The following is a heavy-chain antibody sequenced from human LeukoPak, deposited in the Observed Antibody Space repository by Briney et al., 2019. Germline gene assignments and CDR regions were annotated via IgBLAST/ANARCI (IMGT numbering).Heavy chain of an antibody. V-gene: IGHV4-34*01. J-gene: IGHJ4*02. Sequence: SETLSLTCAVYGGSFSGYYWSWIRQPPGKGLEWIGEINHSGSTNYNPSLKSRVTISVDTSKNQFSLKLSSVTAADTAVYYCARAVHDWPFKGQFDYWGQGTLVTVSS. CDR1: GGSFSGYY. CDR2: INHSGST. CDR3: ARAVHDWPFKGQFDY. D-gene: IGHD3-9*01.